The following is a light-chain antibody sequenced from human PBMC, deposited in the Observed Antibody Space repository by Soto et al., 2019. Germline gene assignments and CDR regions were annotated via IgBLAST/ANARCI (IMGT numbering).Light chain of an antibody. J-gene: IGKJ4*01. V-gene: IGKV1-5*03. CDR1: QSISTW. CDR2: KAS. Sequence: DIQMTQSPSTLSASVGDRVTITCRASQSISTWLAWYQQKPGKAPKLLIYKASSLEGGVPSRFSGSGSGTEFNITISSRQPDDFATYYCQQYKTYPLTCGGGTTVDIK. CDR3: QQYKTYPLT.